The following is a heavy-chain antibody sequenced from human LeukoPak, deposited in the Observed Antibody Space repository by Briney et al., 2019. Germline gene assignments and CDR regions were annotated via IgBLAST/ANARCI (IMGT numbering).Heavy chain of an antibody. Sequence: PSETLSLTCTVSGGSIGSYYWSWNRQPAGKGLEWIGHIYTSGSTNYNPSLKSRVTMSVDTSKNQFSLKLSSVTAADTAVYYCARGVYYYDSSGYYRHYNWFDPWGQGTLVTVSS. D-gene: IGHD3-22*01. J-gene: IGHJ5*02. V-gene: IGHV4-4*07. CDR1: GGSIGSYY. CDR2: IYTSGST. CDR3: ARGVYYYDSSGYYRHYNWFDP.